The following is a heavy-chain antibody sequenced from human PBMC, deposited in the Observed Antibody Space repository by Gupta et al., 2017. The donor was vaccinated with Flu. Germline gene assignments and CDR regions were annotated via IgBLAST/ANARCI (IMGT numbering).Heavy chain of an antibody. V-gene: IGHV3-30*04. D-gene: IGHD1/OR15-1a*01. CDR1: GLIFTNYA. CDR2: ISYDEKNR. CDR3: ARVGEQRDAFDF. J-gene: IGHJ3*01. Sequence: QVQLVESAGGLGQPWWSLRLSWVVSGLIFTNYAMPWVRQAPGKGLEWVAVISYDEKNRFYADSVKGRFTISRDNSKNTLYLQMNSLRAEDTAVYDCARVGEQRDAFDFWGQGTMVTVSS.